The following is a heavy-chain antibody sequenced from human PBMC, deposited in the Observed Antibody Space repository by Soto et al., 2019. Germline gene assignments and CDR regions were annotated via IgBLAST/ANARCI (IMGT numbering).Heavy chain of an antibody. CDR2: IYYSGST. CDR1: GGSISSSSYY. CDR3: ARDRGIVVVPADMDV. J-gene: IGHJ6*03. D-gene: IGHD2-2*01. V-gene: IGHV4-39*02. Sequence: SETLSLTCTVSGGSISSSSYYWGWIRQPPGKGLEWIGSIYYSGSTYYNPSLKSRVTISVDTSKNQFSLRLSSVTAADTAVYYCARDRGIVVVPADMDVWGKGTTVTVSS.